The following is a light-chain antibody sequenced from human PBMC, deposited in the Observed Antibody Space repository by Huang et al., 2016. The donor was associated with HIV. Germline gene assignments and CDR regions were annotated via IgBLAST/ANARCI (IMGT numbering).Light chain of an antibody. Sequence: EIVLTQSPGTLSLSPGERATLSCRASQSVRSSSLAWYRQKPGQSPRLLSFGASNRATAIPDRFSGSGSATDFTLTISRLEPEDFAVYYCQQYGSSPLTFGGGTKVEIK. CDR3: QQYGSSPLT. J-gene: IGKJ4*01. CDR2: GAS. CDR1: QSVRSSS. V-gene: IGKV3-20*01.